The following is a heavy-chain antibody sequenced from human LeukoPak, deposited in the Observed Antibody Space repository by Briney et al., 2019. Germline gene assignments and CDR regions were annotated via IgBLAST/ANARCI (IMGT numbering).Heavy chain of an antibody. Sequence: GGSLRLSCAASGFTFSSYSMNWVRQAPGKGLEWVPHITASGTAMFYADSVKGRFTISRDNAKNSLYLQMNSLRDEDTAVYYCASSGSYRFDYWGQGTLVTVSS. D-gene: IGHD1-26*01. V-gene: IGHV3-48*02. CDR2: ITASGTAM. CDR1: GFTFSSYS. J-gene: IGHJ4*02. CDR3: ASSGSYRFDY.